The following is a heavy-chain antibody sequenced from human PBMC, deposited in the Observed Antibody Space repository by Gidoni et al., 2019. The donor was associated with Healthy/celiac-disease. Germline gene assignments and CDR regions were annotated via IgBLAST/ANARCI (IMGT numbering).Heavy chain of an antibody. V-gene: IGHV4-31*03. Sequence: HVQLQESGPGLVKPSQTLSLTCTVSGGSISSGGYYCICIRQHPGKGLEWIGYIYYSGSTYYNPSLKSRVTISVDTSKNQFSLKLSSVTAADTAVYYCARDGGIYYDSSGLAPFYYGMDVWGQGTTVTVSS. CDR2: IYYSGST. D-gene: IGHD3-22*01. CDR1: GGSISSGGYY. CDR3: ARDGGIYYDSSGLAPFYYGMDV. J-gene: IGHJ6*02.